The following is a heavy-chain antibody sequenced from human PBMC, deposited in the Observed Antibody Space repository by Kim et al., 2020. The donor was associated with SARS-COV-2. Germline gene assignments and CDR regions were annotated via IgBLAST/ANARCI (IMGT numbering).Heavy chain of an antibody. D-gene: IGHD3-10*01. CDR2: ISSSSSYI. Sequence: GGSLRLSCAASGFTFSSYSMNWVRQAPGKGLEWVSSISSSSSYIYYADSVKGRFTISRDNAKNSLYLQMNSLRAEDTAVYYCARDNPIVAKGFGPDYWGQGTLVTVSS. CDR1: GFTFSSYS. V-gene: IGHV3-21*01. CDR3: ARDNPIVAKGFGPDY. J-gene: IGHJ4*02.